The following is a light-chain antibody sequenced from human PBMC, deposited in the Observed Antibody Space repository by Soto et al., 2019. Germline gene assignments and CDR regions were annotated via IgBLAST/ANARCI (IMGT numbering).Light chain of an antibody. CDR2: AVS. CDR3: CSYAGNYTVV. V-gene: IGLV2-11*01. J-gene: IGLJ2*01. Sequence: QSALTKPRSVSGSPGQSVTISCTGTSSDVGGYNYVSWYQQHPGKAPKLMIYAVSKRPSGVPDRFSGSKSGNTASLTISGLQAEDEADYYCCSYAGNYTVVFGGGTKVTVL. CDR1: SSDVGGYNY.